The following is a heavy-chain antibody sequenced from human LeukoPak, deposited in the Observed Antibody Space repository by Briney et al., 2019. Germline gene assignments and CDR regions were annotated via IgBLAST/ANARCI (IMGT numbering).Heavy chain of an antibody. CDR1: GFTFSSYA. CDR2: ISYDGSNK. Sequence: GGSLRLPCAASGFTFSSYAMHWVRQAPGKGLEWVAVISYDGSNKYYADSVKGRFTISRDNSKNTLYLQMNSLRAEDTAVYYCAREPFWSGYLYYYYYGMDVWGQGTTVTVSS. V-gene: IGHV3-30-3*01. D-gene: IGHD3-3*01. J-gene: IGHJ6*02. CDR3: AREPFWSGYLYYYYYGMDV.